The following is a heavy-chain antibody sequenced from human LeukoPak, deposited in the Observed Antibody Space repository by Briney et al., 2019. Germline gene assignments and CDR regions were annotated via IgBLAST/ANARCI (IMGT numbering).Heavy chain of an antibody. Sequence: GGSLRLSCAASGFTFSSYGMHWVRQAPGKGLEWVAVISKDGSNKYYADSVKGRFTISRDNSKNTLYLQMNSLTTEDTAVYYCARAAYCGGDCYSGIIDSWGQGTLVTVSS. J-gene: IGHJ4*02. CDR2: ISKDGSNK. V-gene: IGHV3-30*19. CDR3: ARAAYCGGDCYSGIIDS. CDR1: GFTFSSYG. D-gene: IGHD2-21*02.